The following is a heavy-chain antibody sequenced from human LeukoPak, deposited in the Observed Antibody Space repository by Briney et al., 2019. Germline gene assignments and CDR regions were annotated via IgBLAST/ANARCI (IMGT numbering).Heavy chain of an antibody. CDR2: IKPDGSLI. J-gene: IGHJ4*02. CDR3: XXXXLXXXXYYXDX. V-gene: IGHV3-7*01. Sequence: PGGSLRLSCAASGFTFSSYWMTWVRQGPGKGLEWVANIKPDGSLIYYVDSVKGRFTISRDNAKNSLYLQMNSLRAEDTAVYYCXXXXLXXXXYYXDXWGQG. CDR1: GFTFSSYW.